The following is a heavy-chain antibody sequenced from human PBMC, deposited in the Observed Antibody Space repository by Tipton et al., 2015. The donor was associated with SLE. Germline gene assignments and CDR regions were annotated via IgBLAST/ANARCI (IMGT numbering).Heavy chain of an antibody. CDR1: YW. CDR2: IYPGDSDT. Sequence: YWSWIRQPPGKGLEWMGIIYPGDSDTRYSPSFQGQVTISADKSISTAYLQWSSLKASDTAMYYCARHETLTTPFDFWGQGTLVTVSS. V-gene: IGHV5-51*01. CDR3: ARHETLTTPFDF. J-gene: IGHJ4*02. D-gene: IGHD4-11*01.